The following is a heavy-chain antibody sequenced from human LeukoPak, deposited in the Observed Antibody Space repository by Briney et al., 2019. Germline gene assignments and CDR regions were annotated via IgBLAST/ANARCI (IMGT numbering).Heavy chain of an antibody. Sequence: GGSLRLSCGASGFTFSGHAMNWVRQPPGKGLQWVSGFDGSGSLTFYADFVKGRFTISRDNSENRLYLQMNSLRAEDTALYYCARVSTVTANFDYWGQGSLVTVSS. CDR3: ARVSTVTANFDY. J-gene: IGHJ4*02. CDR2: FDGSGSLT. D-gene: IGHD2-21*02. CDR1: GFTFSGHA. V-gene: IGHV3-23*05.